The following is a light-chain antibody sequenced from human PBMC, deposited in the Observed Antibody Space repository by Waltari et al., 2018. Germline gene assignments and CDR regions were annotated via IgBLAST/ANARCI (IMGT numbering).Light chain of an antibody. CDR2: GAS. CDR3: QRYSNWPPEYT. J-gene: IGKJ2*01. CDR1: QSVGSN. Sequence: EIVVTQSPATLSVSPGERATLSCRASQSVGSNLAWYQQKPGQAPRLLTYGASTRATGIPARFSGSGSETEFTLTISSLQSEDFAVYYCQRYSNWPPEYTFGQGTKLEIK. V-gene: IGKV3-15*01.